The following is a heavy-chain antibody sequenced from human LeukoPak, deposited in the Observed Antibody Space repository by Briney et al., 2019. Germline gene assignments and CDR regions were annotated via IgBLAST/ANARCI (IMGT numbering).Heavy chain of an antibody. V-gene: IGHV1-18*01. CDR2: ISAYNGNT. CDR1: GYTFTSYG. D-gene: IGHD6-19*01. J-gene: IGHJ6*02. CDR3: AREEQWLVEDYYYYGMDV. Sequence: ASVTVSCKASGYTFTSYGISWVRQAPGQGLEWMGWISAYNGNTNYAQKLQGRVTMTTDTSTSTAYMELRSLRSDDTAVYYCAREEQWLVEDYYYYGMDVWGQGTTVTVSS.